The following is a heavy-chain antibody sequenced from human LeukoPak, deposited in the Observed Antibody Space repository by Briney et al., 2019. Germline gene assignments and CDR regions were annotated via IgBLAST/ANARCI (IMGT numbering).Heavy chain of an antibody. V-gene: IGHV4-59*08. CDR2: IYYSGST. CDR1: VGSISSYY. D-gene: IGHD6-13*01. Sequence: SETLSLTCTLSVGSISSYYWSWIRQPPGKGLEWIGYIYYSGSTKYNPSLESRVTISVDTSKNQFFLKLSSVTAADTAVYYCARHEYSSSWYFSDYWGQGTLVTVSS. CDR3: ARHEYSSSWYFSDY. J-gene: IGHJ4*02.